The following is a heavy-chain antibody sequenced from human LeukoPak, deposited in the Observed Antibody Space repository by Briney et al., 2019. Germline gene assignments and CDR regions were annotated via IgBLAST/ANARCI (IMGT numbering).Heavy chain of an antibody. J-gene: IGHJ6*03. Sequence: SVKVSCKASGGTFSSYAISWLRQAPGQGLEWMGGIIPIFGTANYAQKFQGRVTITTDESTSTAYMELSSLRSEDTAVYYCARGGDYDFWSGYRRRGYYYYMDVWGKGTTVTVSS. CDR2: IIPIFGTA. D-gene: IGHD3-3*01. CDR3: ARGGDYDFWSGYRRRGYYYYMDV. CDR1: GGTFSSYA. V-gene: IGHV1-69*05.